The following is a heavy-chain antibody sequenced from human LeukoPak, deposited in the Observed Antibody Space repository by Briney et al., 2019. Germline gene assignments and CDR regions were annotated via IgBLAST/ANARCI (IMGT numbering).Heavy chain of an antibody. D-gene: IGHD1-26*01. CDR2: INHSGST. CDR3: ARVVELPSGSYYYYMDV. CDR1: GGSFSGYY. V-gene: IGHV4-34*01. Sequence: PSETLSLTCAVYGGSFSGYYWSWIRQPPGKGLEWIGEINHSGSTNYNPSLKSRVTISVDTSKNQFSLKLSSVTAADTAVYYCARVVELPSGSYYYYMDVWGKGTTVTISS. J-gene: IGHJ6*03.